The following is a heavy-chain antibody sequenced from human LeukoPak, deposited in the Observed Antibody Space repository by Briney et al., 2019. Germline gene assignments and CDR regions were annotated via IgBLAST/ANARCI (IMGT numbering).Heavy chain of an antibody. J-gene: IGHJ4*02. CDR1: GFAFSGYA. CDR2: LSGSGSSA. D-gene: IGHD3-3*01. V-gene: IGHV3-23*01. CDR3: AKFSYDFWSGSFDY. Sequence: AGGSLRLSCAGSGFAFSGYAMTWVRQAPGKGPEWVAGLSGSGSSAYYADSVKGRFTISRDNSKNILYLQMNSLRAEDTAVYHCAKFSYDFWSGSFDYWGQGTLVAVSS.